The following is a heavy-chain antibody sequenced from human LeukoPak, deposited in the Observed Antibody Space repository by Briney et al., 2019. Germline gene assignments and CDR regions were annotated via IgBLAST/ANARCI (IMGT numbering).Heavy chain of an antibody. Sequence: SETLSLTCTVSGGSISSSSYYWGWIRQPPGKGLEWIGYIYYSGSTNYNPSLKSRVTISVDTSKNQFSLKLSSVTAADTAVYYCASNGRETAMVTYFDYWGQGTLVTVSS. CDR3: ASNGRETAMVTYFDY. CDR1: GGSISSSSYY. V-gene: IGHV4-61*05. D-gene: IGHD5-18*01. CDR2: IYYSGST. J-gene: IGHJ4*02.